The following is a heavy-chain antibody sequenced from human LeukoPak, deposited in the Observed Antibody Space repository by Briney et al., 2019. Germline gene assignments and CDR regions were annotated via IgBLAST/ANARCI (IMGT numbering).Heavy chain of an antibody. CDR3: ARHLKYYYGSGSYYFRNWFDP. CDR2: INHSGST. CDR1: GGSFSGYS. V-gene: IGHV4-34*01. D-gene: IGHD3-10*01. Sequence: SETLSLTCAVYGGSFSGYSWSWIGQPPGKGLEWIGEINHSGSTNYNSSLKSRVTISVDTSRNQFSLKLSSVTAADTAVYYCARHLKYYYGSGSYYFRNWFDPWGQGTLVTVSS. J-gene: IGHJ5*02.